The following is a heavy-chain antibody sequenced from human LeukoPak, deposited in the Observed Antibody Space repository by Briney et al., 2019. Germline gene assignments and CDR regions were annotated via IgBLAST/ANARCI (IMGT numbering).Heavy chain of an antibody. J-gene: IGHJ3*02. V-gene: IGHV3-15*01. D-gene: IGHD1-7*01. CDR1: GFTFSNAW. CDR3: TNLKQGVAASDI. CDR2: IKDKSEGETT. Sequence: GGSLRLSCAASGFTFSNAWKGWVRQAPGKGLEWVGLIKDKSEGETTDYAAPVKGRFTISRDDSQNTLYLQMNSLKTEDTAVYYCTNLKQGVAASDIWGPGAMVTVSS.